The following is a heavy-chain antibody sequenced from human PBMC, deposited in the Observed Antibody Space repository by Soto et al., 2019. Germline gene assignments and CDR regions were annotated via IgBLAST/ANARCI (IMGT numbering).Heavy chain of an antibody. J-gene: IGHJ4*02. Sequence: EVQLLESGGGLVQPGGSLRLSCAASGFTFSSYAMSWVRQAPGKGLEWVSAISGSGGSTYYADSVKGRFTISRDNSKNTLYLQMNSLRAEDTALYYCAKDRVITFGGVIVLFDYWGQGTLVTVSS. CDR3: AKDRVITFGGVIVLFDY. V-gene: IGHV3-23*01. D-gene: IGHD3-16*02. CDR2: ISGSGGST. CDR1: GFTFSSYA.